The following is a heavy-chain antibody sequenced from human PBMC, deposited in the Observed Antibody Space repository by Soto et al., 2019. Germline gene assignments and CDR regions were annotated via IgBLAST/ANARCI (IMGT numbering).Heavy chain of an antibody. CDR2: IIPILGIA. CDR1: GGTFSSYT. J-gene: IGHJ3*02. V-gene: IGHV1-69*02. CDR3: ARALCSSTSCLGRLASDAFDI. D-gene: IGHD2-2*01. Sequence: QVQLVQSGAEVKKPGSSVKVSCKASGGTFSSYTISWVRQAPGQGLEWMGRIIPILGIANYAQKFQGRVTITADKSTSTAYMELSSLRSEDTAVYYCARALCSSTSCLGRLASDAFDIWGQGTMVTVSS.